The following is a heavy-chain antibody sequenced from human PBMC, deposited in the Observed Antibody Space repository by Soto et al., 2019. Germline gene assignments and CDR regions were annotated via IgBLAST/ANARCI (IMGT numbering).Heavy chain of an antibody. CDR1: GFIFRDYG. V-gene: IGHV3-33*01. CDR2: IWHDGSKK. J-gene: IGHJ4*02. CDR3: ASQAFDY. Sequence: PGGSLRLSCAVSGFIFRDYGMQWVRQAPGKGLEWLAFIWHDGSKKYYADSLKGRFTISRDNSKNTMYLQMSSPRVEDTAVYYCASQAFDYWGQGTLVTVSS.